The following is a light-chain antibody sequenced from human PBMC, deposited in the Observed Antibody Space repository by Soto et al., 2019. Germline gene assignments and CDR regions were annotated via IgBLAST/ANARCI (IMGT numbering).Light chain of an antibody. J-gene: IGKJ4*01. CDR3: QQRKSYPLT. Sequence: DIQLTQSPSFLSASVGDRVTITCRASQGISSYLAWYQQKPGKAPKLLIYAASTLQSGVPSRFSGSGSGTEFPLTISSLQPEDFATYYCQQRKSYPLTFGGGTKVEIK. CDR2: AAS. CDR1: QGISSY. V-gene: IGKV1-9*01.